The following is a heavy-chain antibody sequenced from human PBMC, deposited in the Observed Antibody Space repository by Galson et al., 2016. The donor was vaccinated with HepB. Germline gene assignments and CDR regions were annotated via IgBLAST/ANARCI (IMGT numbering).Heavy chain of an antibody. CDR3: ARDPPALGHLGAS. V-gene: IGHV3-53*01. Sequence: SLRLSCAVSGLTLSGDYVTWVRQAPGAGLQWVSLLYLDGSAYYADSVKGRFTMSRNLSKNSLFLQMSSLRPEDTATYYCARDPPALGHLGASWGQGTPVTVSS. CDR2: LYLDGSA. D-gene: IGHD3-16*01. CDR1: GLTLSGDY. J-gene: IGHJ5*02.